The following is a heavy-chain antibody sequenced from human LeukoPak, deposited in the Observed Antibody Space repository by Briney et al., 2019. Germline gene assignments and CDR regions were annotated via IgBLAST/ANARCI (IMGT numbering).Heavy chain of an antibody. D-gene: IGHD6-19*01. CDR1: GFTFSSYW. V-gene: IGHV3-7*01. Sequence: GGSLRLSCAASGFTFSSYWMSWVRQAPGKGLEWVANIKQDGSEKYYVDSVKGRFTISRDNAKNSLYLQMNSLRAEDTAVYYCAKRGSDWYNFRQDIDYWGQGTLVTVSS. J-gene: IGHJ4*02. CDR2: IKQDGSEK. CDR3: AKRGSDWYNFRQDIDY.